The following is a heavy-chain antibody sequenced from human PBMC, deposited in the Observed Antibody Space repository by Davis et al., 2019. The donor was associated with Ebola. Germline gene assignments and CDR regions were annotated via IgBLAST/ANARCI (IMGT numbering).Heavy chain of an antibody. CDR2: IYFSGNI. J-gene: IGHJ5*02. D-gene: IGHD3-9*01. Sequence: SETLSLACTVSGGSISNSYWSWIRQPPGKGLEWIGYIYFSGNIDYNPSLKSRVSISVDTSQNQFSLKLNSVTAADTAVYYCARWNYHVLWGGWFDPWGQGTLVTVSS. CDR1: GGSISNSY. CDR3: ARWNYHVLWGGWFDP. V-gene: IGHV4-59*01.